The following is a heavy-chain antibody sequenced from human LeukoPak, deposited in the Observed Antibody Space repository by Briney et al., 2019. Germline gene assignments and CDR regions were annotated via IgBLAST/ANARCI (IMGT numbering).Heavy chain of an antibody. J-gene: IGHJ5*02. CDR3: ARAGATVTTRYNWFDP. CDR2: IKYDGIDK. Sequence: GGSLRLSCAASGFIFTDYWMNWVRQAPGKGLEWVAMIKYDGIDKKYLDSVKGRFTISRDNAKNSLYLQMNSLRAEDTAVYYCARAGATVTTRYNWFDPWGQGTLVTVSS. CDR1: GFIFTDYW. D-gene: IGHD4-17*01. V-gene: IGHV3-7*01.